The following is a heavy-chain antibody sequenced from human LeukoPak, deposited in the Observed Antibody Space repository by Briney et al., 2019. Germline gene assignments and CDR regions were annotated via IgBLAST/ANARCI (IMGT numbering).Heavy chain of an antibody. D-gene: IGHD1-26*01. CDR2: INPSGGST. CDR3: ARDGVLNSGSYGHWFDP. CDR1: GYTFTSYY. J-gene: IGHJ5*02. Sequence: GASVKVSCKASGYTFTSYYMHWVRQAPGQGLEWMGIINPSGGSTSYAQKFQGRVTMTRDMSTSTVYMELSSLRSEDTAVYYCARDGVLNSGSYGHWFDPWGQGTLVTVSS. V-gene: IGHV1-46*01.